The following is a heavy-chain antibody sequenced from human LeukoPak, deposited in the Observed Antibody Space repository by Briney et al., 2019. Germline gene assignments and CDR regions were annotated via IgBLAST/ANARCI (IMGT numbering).Heavy chain of an antibody. D-gene: IGHD1-14*01. CDR1: GFTFSSYG. Sequence: GGSLRLFCAASGFTFSSYGMHWVRQAPGKGLVGVAFIPYDGSNKYYADSVKGRFTISRDNSKNTRYLQMNSLIAEDTAVYYCARREVYFDYWGQGTLVTVSS. CDR2: IPYDGSNK. J-gene: IGHJ4*02. CDR3: ARREVYFDY. V-gene: IGHV3-30*02.